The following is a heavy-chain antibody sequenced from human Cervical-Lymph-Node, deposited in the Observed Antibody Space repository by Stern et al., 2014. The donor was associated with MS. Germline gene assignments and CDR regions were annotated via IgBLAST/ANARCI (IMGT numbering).Heavy chain of an antibody. D-gene: IGHD4-17*01. J-gene: IGHJ4*02. V-gene: IGHV3-33*01. Sequence: QVQLVESGGGVVQPGRSLRLSCAASGFTFSSYCMPWVRQAPGKGLEWVAVIWYDGSNKYYADSVKGRFPISRDNSKNTLYLQMNSLRAEDTAVYYCARDPNHYGHWGQGTLVTVSS. CDR1: GFTFSSYC. CDR3: ARDPNHYGH. CDR2: IWYDGSNK.